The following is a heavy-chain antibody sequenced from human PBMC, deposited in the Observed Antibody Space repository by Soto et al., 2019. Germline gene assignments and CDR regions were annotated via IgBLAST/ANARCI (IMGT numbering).Heavy chain of an antibody. CDR2: IYYSGST. V-gene: IGHV4-59*01. Sequence: QVQLQESGPGLVKPSETLSLTCTVSGGSISSYYWSWIRQPPGKGLEWIGYIYYSGSTNYNPSLKSRVTISVDTSKNQFSLKLSSVTAADTAVYYCARVWSGFGDGRWFDPWGQGTLVTVSS. J-gene: IGHJ5*02. CDR1: GGSISSYY. D-gene: IGHD2-21*02. CDR3: ARVWSGFGDGRWFDP.